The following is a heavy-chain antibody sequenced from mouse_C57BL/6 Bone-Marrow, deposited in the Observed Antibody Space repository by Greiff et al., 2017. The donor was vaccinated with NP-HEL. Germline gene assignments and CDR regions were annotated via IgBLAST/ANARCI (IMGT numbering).Heavy chain of an antibody. J-gene: IGHJ2*01. V-gene: IGHV6-6*01. CDR3: TRLRDYGSSL. CDR2: IRNKANNHAT. CDR1: GFTFSDAW. D-gene: IGHD1-1*01. Sequence: EVHLVESGGGLVQPGGSMKLSCAASGFTFSDAWMAWVRQSPEKGLEWVAEIRNKANNHATYYAESVKGRFTISRDDSKSSVYLQMNSLRAEDTGIYYCTRLRDYGSSLWGQGTTLTVSS.